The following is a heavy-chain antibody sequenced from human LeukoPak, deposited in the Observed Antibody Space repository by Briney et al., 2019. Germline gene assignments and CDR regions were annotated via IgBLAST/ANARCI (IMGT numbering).Heavy chain of an antibody. V-gene: IGHV1-69*05. CDR2: IIPIVGTA. Sequence: SVKVSCKASGGTFSSYAISWVRQAPGQGLEWMGGIIPIVGTANYAQKFQGSVTITTDESTSTAYMELSSLRSEDTAVYYCARARIAGAGRGRPGWYFDLWGRGPLAIVSS. D-gene: IGHD6-19*01. CDR3: ARARIAGAGRGRPGWYFDL. CDR1: GGTFSSYA. J-gene: IGHJ2*01.